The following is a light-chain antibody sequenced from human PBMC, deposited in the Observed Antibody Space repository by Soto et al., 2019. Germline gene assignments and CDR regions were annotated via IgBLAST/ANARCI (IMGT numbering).Light chain of an antibody. CDR3: LSYDSSLSGFV. V-gene: IGLV1-40*01. CDR2: GNN. J-gene: IGLJ1*01. Sequence: QSVLTQPPSVSGAPGQRVTSSCTGSSSNIGAGYDVHWYQQLPGTAPKLLIYGNNNRPSGVPDRFSGSKSGTSASLAITGLQAEDEADYYCLSYDSSLSGFVFGTGTKLT. CDR1: SSNIGAGYD.